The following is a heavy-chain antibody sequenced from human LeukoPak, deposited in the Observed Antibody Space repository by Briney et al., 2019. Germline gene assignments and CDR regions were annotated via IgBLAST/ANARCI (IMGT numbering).Heavy chain of an antibody. CDR2: INHSGST. D-gene: IGHD2-8*01. V-gene: IGHV4-34*01. J-gene: IGHJ2*01. CDR1: GGSFSGYY. CDR3: ARDPSGVPYWYFDL. Sequence: LETLSLTCAVYGGSFSGYYWSWIRQPPGKGLEWIGEINHSGSTNYNPSLKSRVTISVDTSKNQFSLKLTSVTAADTAIYYCARDPSGVPYWYFDLWGRGTLVTVSS.